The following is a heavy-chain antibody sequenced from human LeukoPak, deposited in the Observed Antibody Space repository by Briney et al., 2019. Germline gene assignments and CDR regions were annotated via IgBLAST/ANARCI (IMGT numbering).Heavy chain of an antibody. CDR3: ARVRSSSWSYYFDY. J-gene: IGHJ4*02. V-gene: IGHV1-69*05. CDR2: IIPIFGTA. Sequence: ASVKVSXKASGGTFSSYAISWLRQAPGQGLEWIGRIIPIFGTANYAQKFQGRVTITTDESTSTAYMELSSLRSEDTAVYYCARVRSSSWSYYFDYWGQGTLVTVSS. CDR1: GGTFSSYA. D-gene: IGHD6-13*01.